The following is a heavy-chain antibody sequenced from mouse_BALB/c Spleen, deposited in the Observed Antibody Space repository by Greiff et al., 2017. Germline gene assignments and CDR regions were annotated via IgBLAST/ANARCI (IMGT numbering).Heavy chain of an antibody. V-gene: IGHV1S132*01. CDR1: GYTFTSYW. CDR3: ARRGLYYDYDGDY. D-gene: IGHD2-4*01. Sequence: QVQLQQSGAELVKPGASVKLSCKTSGYTFTSYWIQWVKQRPGQGLGWIGEIFPGTGTTYYNEKFKGKATLTIDTSSSTAYMQLSSLTSEDSAVYFCARRGLYYDYDGDYWGQGTTLTVSS. CDR2: IFPGTGTT. J-gene: IGHJ2*01.